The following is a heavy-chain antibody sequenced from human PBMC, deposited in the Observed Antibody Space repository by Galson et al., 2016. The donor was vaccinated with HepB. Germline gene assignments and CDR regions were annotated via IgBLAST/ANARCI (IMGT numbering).Heavy chain of an antibody. CDR1: RYTFTGYY. V-gene: IGHV1-2*02. CDR3: ASVSQYNTNWGWFDP. D-gene: IGHD7-27*01. Sequence: SVKVSCKASRYTFTGYYINWVRQAPGQGLEWMGWINPNSGDTNYAQTFQGRVTMTRDTSIGTAYMELSSLRFDDTAVYYCASVSQYNTNWGWFDPWGQGTLVTVSS. CDR2: INPNSGDT. J-gene: IGHJ5*02.